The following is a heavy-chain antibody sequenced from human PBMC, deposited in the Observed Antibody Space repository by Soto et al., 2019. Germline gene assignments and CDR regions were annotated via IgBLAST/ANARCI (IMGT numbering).Heavy chain of an antibody. V-gene: IGHV4-4*02. J-gene: IGHJ4*02. CDR3: ARVAYCGGDCYSEIFDY. CDR2: IYHSGST. CDR1: GGSISSSNW. Sequence: QVQLQESGPGLVKPSGNLSLTCAVSGGSISSSNWWSWVRQPPGKELEWIGEIYHSGSTNYNPSLKSRVTISVDKSKNQFSLKLSSVTAADTAVYYCARVAYCGGDCYSEIFDYWGQGTLVTVSS. D-gene: IGHD2-21*02.